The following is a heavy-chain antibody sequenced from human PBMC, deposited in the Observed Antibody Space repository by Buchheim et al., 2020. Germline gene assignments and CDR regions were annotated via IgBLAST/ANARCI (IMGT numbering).Heavy chain of an antibody. CDR3: AKDGIAAAGPPGYYYYGMDV. Sequence: EVQLVESGGVVVQPGGSLRLSCAASGFTFDDYAMHWVRQAPGKGLEWVSLISRDGGSTYYADSVKGRFTISRDNSKNSLYLQMNSLRAEDTALYYCAKDGIAAAGPPGYYYYGMDVWGQGTT. J-gene: IGHJ6*02. D-gene: IGHD6-13*01. CDR1: GFTFDDYA. V-gene: IGHV3-43D*03. CDR2: ISRDGGST.